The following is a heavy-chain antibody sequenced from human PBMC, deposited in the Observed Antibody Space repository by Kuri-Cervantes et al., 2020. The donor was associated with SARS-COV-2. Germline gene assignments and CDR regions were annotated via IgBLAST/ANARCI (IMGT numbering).Heavy chain of an antibody. J-gene: IGHJ3*02. CDR2: IYSGGST. Sequence: GESLKISCAASGFTVSSNYMSWVRQAPGKGLEWVSVIYSGGSTYYADSVKGRFTISRDNSKNTLYLQLNSLRAEDTALYYCAKVRNSGWADAFDIWGQGTMVTVSS. V-gene: IGHV3-53*05. CDR3: AKVRNSGWADAFDI. D-gene: IGHD6-19*01. CDR1: GFTVSSNY.